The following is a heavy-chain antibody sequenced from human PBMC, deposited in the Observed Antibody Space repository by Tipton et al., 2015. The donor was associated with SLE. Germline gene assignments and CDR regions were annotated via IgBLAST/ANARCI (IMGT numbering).Heavy chain of an antibody. D-gene: IGHD4-17*01. V-gene: IGHV3-11*06. CDR2: ISSISRYM. Sequence: SLRLSCAASEFTFGHYSMSWIRQAPGKGLEWVSSISSISRYMYYADSVKGRFTISRDNAKNLLSLQMNSLRAEDTAIYYCARVYGDDYDQYMDGWGKGTTATVS. CDR3: ARVYGDDYDQYMDG. J-gene: IGHJ6*03. CDR1: EFTFGHYS.